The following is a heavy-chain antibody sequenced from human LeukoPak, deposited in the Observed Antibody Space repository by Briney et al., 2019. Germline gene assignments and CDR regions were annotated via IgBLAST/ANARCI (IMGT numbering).Heavy chain of an antibody. V-gene: IGHV1-2*02. CDR3: ARSPHILTGENFDY. Sequence: GGSVTVSCKASGYTFTGYYMHWIRQAPGQGLEWMGWINPKSGGTNYAQKFEARVTMTRDMSISTVYMELSRLRFDDKAVYYCARSPHILTGENFDYWGQGTRVTVSS. D-gene: IGHD3-9*01. CDR2: INPKSGGT. CDR1: GYTFTGYY. J-gene: IGHJ4*02.